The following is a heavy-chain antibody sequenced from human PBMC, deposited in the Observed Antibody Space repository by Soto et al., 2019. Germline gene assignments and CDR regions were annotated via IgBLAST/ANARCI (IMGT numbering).Heavy chain of an antibody. CDR2: INHSGST. Sequence: QVQLQQWGAGLLKPSETLSLTCAVYGGSFSAYYWSWIRQPPGKGLEWLGEINHSGSTNYNPSLKSRVTISVDTTTNKVSMKLGSLTAAVTDVYDWARGVEAGVTGAFDIWGQGTMVTVSS. D-gene: IGHD6-13*01. CDR3: ARGVEAGVTGAFDI. V-gene: IGHV4-34*01. J-gene: IGHJ3*02. CDR1: GGSFSAYY.